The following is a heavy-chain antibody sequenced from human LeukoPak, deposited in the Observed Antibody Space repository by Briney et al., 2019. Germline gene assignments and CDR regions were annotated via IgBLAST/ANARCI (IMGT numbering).Heavy chain of an antibody. CDR1: GFTFSSYS. Sequence: GGSLRLSCAASGFTFSSYSMNWVRQAPGKGLEWVSYISSSSSTIYYADSVKGRFTISRDNAKNSLYLQMNSLRAEDTAVYYCASILVPLDYWGQGTLVTVSS. J-gene: IGHJ4*02. CDR2: ISSSSSTI. D-gene: IGHD2-8*02. V-gene: IGHV3-48*04. CDR3: ASILVPLDY.